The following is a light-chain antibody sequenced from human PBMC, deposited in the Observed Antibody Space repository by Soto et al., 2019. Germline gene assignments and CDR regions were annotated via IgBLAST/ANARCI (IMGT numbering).Light chain of an antibody. J-gene: IGKJ1*01. Sequence: EIVLTQSPGTLSLSPGETATLSCRASQTVNSDYLAWFQQRPGQAPRLLIFATSRRATDIPDRFSGSGSGTDFTLAIRRLEPEDFAVYYCHQFGYSPRTFGQWTKVE. V-gene: IGKV3-20*01. CDR3: HQFGYSPRT. CDR1: QTVNSDY. CDR2: ATS.